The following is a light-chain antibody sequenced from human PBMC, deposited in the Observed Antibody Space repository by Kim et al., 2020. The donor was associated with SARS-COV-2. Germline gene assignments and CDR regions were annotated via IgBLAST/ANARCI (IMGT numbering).Light chain of an antibody. J-gene: IGKJ5*01. Sequence: PGERATLSCRASPSVSNYLAWYQQKPGQAPRLLIYDASKRATGIPARFTGGGSETDFTLTISNLEPEDFAIYYCQQRSDWPPVITFGQGTRLEIK. V-gene: IGKV3-11*01. CDR1: PSVSNY. CDR2: DAS. CDR3: QQRSDWPPVIT.